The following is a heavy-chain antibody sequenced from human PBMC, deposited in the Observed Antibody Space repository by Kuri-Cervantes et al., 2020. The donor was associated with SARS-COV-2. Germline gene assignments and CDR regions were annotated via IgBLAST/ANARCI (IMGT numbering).Heavy chain of an antibody. CDR2: ISSNGGST. J-gene: IGHJ6*02. D-gene: IGHD2-2*01. CDR3: ARDLGDIVVVPAVDGMDV. CDR1: GFTFSSYA. V-gene: IGHV3-64*01. Sequence: GESLKISCAASGFTFSSYAMHWVRQAPGKGLEYVSAISSNGGSTYYANSVKGRFTISRDNSKNTLYLQMGSLRAEDMAVYYCARDLGDIVVVPAVDGMDVWGQGTTVTVSS.